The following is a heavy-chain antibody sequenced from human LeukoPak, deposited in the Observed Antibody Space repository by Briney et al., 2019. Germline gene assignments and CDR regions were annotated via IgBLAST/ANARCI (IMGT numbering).Heavy chain of an antibody. CDR2: IIPIFGTA. J-gene: IGHJ6*03. D-gene: IGHD3-10*01. CDR3: ARVNSYGSGSYYLDCYYYYYMDV. CDR1: GGTFSSYA. Sequence: SVKVSCKASGGTFSSYAISWVRQAPGQGLEWMGGIIPIFGTANYAQKFQGRVTITTDESTSTAYMELSSLRSEDTAVYYCARVNSYGSGSYYLDCYYYYYMDVWGKGTTVTVSS. V-gene: IGHV1-69*05.